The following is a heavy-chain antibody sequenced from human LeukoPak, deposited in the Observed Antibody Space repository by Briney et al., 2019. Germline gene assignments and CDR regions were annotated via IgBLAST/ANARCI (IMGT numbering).Heavy chain of an antibody. V-gene: IGHV1-2*02. D-gene: IGHD6-13*01. Sequence: ASVKVSCKASGYTFTSYDINWVRQAPGQGLEWMGWINPNSGGTNYAQKFQGRVTMTRDTSISTAYMELSRLRSDDTAVYYCASEGVAAAAPRGYYYYMDVWGKGTTVTVSS. CDR3: ASEGVAAAAPRGYYYYMDV. CDR1: GYTFTSYD. J-gene: IGHJ6*03. CDR2: INPNSGGT.